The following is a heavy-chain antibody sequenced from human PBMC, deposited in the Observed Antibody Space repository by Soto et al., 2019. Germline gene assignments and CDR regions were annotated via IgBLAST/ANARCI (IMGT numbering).Heavy chain of an antibody. J-gene: IGHJ6*03. CDR1: GYTFTSYY. D-gene: IGHD6-25*01. CDR3: AKGPWSGPYYYYYYMDV. V-gene: IGHV1-46*03. CDR2: INPSGGST. Sequence: GASVKVSCKASGYTFTSYYMHWVRQAPGQGLEWMGIINPSGGSTSYAQKFQGRVTMTRDTSTSTVYMELSSLRSEDTAVYYCAKGPWSGPYYYYYYMDVWGKGTTVTSP.